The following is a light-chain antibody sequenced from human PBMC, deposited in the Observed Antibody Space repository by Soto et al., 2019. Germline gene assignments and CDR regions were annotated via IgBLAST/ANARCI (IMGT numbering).Light chain of an antibody. CDR3: QQYGSSHWT. J-gene: IGKJ1*01. Sequence: EIVLTQSPGTLSLSPGERATLSCRASQSVSSSYLAWYQQKPGQAPRLLIYGASGRATGIPDRFSGSGSGTDFTLTISRLEPEDFAVYYCQQYGSSHWTFGQGTKVEIK. CDR2: GAS. V-gene: IGKV3-20*01. CDR1: QSVSSSY.